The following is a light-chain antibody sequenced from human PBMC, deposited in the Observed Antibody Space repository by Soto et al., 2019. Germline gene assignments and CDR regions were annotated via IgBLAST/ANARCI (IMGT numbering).Light chain of an antibody. CDR1: QSVLYSSNNKNY. CDR2: WAS. J-gene: IGKJ1*01. Sequence: DIVMTQSPDSLAVSLGERATINCKSSQSVLYSSNNKNYLAWYQQKPGQPPKLLIYWASTRESGVPDRFSGSGYGTDFTLTISSLQADDVAVYYCQQYYSPWTFGQGTKVEIK. CDR3: QQYYSPWT. V-gene: IGKV4-1*01.